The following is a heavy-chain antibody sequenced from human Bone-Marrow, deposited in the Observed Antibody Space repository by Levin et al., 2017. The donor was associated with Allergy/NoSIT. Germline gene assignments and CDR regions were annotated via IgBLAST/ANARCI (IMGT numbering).Heavy chain of an antibody. J-gene: IGHJ5*01. CDR1: GFTFDDYA. Sequence: SLKISCAVSGFTFDDYAMHWVRQAPGKGLEWVSSISWNSGSIIYTDSVKGRFTMSRDNAQNSLHLQMSSLRPEDTALYYCEKGTGISVADDFDSWGQGTLVTVSS. V-gene: IGHV3-9*01. CDR2: ISWNSGSI. CDR3: EKGTGISVADDFDS. D-gene: IGHD6-19*01.